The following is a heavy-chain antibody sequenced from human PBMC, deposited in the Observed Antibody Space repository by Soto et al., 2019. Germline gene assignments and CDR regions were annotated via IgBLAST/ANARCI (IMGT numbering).Heavy chain of an antibody. CDR3: ARVGRGYSGYDFAFDI. J-gene: IGHJ3*02. D-gene: IGHD5-12*01. V-gene: IGHV3-7*03. CDR2: IKQDGSEK. Sequence: GGSLRLSCAASGFTFSSYWMSWVRQAPGKGLEWVANIKQDGSEKYYVDSVKGRFTISRDNAKNSLYLQMNSLRAEDTAVYYCARVGRGYSGYDFAFDIWGQGTMVTVSS. CDR1: GFTFSSYW.